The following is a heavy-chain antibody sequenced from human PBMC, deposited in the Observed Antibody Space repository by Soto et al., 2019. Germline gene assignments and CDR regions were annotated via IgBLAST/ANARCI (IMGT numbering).Heavy chain of an antibody. CDR3: AREVHWSSNAYDY. D-gene: IGHD2-8*02. CDR1: GFTFSSYA. CDR2: ISGSGGST. Sequence: EVQLLESGGGLVQPGGSLRLSCAVSGFTFSSYAMSWVRQAPGQGLEWVSAISGSGGSTYYLASVRGRFTISRDNSKNTLYLQMNSLRGEDTAVYYCAREVHWSSNAYDYWGQGTLVTVSS. J-gene: IGHJ4*02. V-gene: IGHV3-23*01.